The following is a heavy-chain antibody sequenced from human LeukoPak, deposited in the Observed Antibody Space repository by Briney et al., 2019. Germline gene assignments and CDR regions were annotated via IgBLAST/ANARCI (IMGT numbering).Heavy chain of an antibody. V-gene: IGHV4-59*01. J-gene: IGHJ4*02. CDR1: GGSTSGYY. D-gene: IGHD4-11*01. Sequence: SETLSLTCTVSGGSTSGYYWSWIRQPPGKGLEWIGYIYSSGSTNYNPSLKSRVTISIDTSKNQFSLKLSSVTAADTAVYYCAREGTTVTHFDYWGQGTLATVSS. CDR2: IYSSGST. CDR3: AREGTTVTHFDY.